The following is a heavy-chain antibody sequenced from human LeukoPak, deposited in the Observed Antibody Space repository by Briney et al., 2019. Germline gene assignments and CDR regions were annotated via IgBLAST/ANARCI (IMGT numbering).Heavy chain of an antibody. V-gene: IGHV4-59*08. CDR1: GGSISSYY. D-gene: IGHD5-12*01. CDR3: ARHSRPGYGDYEDAFDI. Sequence: SETLSLTCTVSGGSISSYYWSWIRQPPGKGLEWIGYMYYSGSTNYNPSLKSRVTISVDTSKNQFSLKLSSVTAADTAVYYCARHSRPGYGDYEDAFDIWGQGTMVTVSS. J-gene: IGHJ3*02. CDR2: MYYSGST.